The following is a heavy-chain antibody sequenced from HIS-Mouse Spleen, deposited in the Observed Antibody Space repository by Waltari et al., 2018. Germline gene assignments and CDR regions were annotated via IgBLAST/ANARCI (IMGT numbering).Heavy chain of an antibody. J-gene: IGHJ4*02. Sequence: EVQLVESGGGLVQPGGSLRLSCAASGFTFSSYSMNWVRQAPGNGLVWVSYISSSSSTIYYGDSVKGRFTISRDNAKNSLYLQMNSLRAEDTAVYYCARGASGSYYLVSVSDYWGQGTLVTVSS. CDR2: ISSSSSTI. V-gene: IGHV3-48*01. CDR3: ARGASGSYYLVSVSDY. D-gene: IGHD1-26*01. CDR1: GFTFSSYS.